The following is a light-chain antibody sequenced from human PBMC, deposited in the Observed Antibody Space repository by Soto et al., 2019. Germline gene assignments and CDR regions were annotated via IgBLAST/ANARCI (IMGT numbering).Light chain of an antibody. CDR3: QQYNNWPST. CDR1: QSVSNN. V-gene: IGKV3-15*01. CDR2: GAS. J-gene: IGKJ5*01. Sequence: VMTPSPATLSLAPGDRATLSFRASQSVSNNLAWYQQKPGQAPRLLISGASTRATGVPARFSGSGSGTEFTLTISSLQSEAFAVYYCQQYNNWPSTFGQGTRLEI.